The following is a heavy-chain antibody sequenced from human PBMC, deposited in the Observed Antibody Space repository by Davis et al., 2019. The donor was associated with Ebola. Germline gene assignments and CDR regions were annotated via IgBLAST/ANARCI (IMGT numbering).Heavy chain of an antibody. CDR2: IIPIFGTA. CDR1: GGTFSSYA. CDR3: AKYNWNDVTFDY. J-gene: IGHJ4*02. Sequence: SVKVSCKASGGTFSSYAISWVRQAPGQGLEWMGGIIPIFGTANYAQKFQGRVTITADESTSTAYMELSRLRSDDTAVYYCAKYNWNDVTFDYWGQGTLVTVSS. D-gene: IGHD1-1*01. V-gene: IGHV1-69*13.